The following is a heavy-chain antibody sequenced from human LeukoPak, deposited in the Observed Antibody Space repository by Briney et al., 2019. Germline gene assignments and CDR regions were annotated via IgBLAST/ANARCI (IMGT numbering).Heavy chain of an antibody. J-gene: IGHJ4*02. Sequence: PSETLSLTCTVSGGSISSSSYYWGWIRQPPGKGLEWIGSIYYSGSTYYNPSLKSRVTISVDTSKNQFSLKLSSVTAADTAVYYCASRGTIFGVVRQDYWGQGTLVTVSS. V-gene: IGHV4-39*01. D-gene: IGHD3-3*01. CDR3: ASRGTIFGVVRQDY. CDR2: IYYSGST. CDR1: GGSISSSSYY.